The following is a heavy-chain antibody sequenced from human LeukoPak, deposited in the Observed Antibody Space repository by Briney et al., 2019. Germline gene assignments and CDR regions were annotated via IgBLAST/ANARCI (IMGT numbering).Heavy chain of an antibody. V-gene: IGHV3-30-3*01. J-gene: IGHJ4*02. Sequence: PGGSLRLSCAASGFTVSSYALHWVRQAPGKGLEWVGIISYDGSNQYYADSVKGRFTISRDNSKNMLFMQMKGLRVEDTAVYNCARGVRYGSGWYYFDYWGQGTLVTVSS. D-gene: IGHD6-19*01. CDR2: ISYDGSNQ. CDR1: GFTVSSYA. CDR3: ARGVRYGSGWYYFDY.